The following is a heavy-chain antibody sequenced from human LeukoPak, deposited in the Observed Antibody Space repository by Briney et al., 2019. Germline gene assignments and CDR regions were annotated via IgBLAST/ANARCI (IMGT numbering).Heavy chain of an antibody. Sequence: PEGSLRLSCAASGFTFSSYAMHWVRQAPGKGLEWVAVISYDGSNKYYADSVKGRFTISRDNSKNTLYLQMNSLRAEDTAVYYCARDGLVAGDAPAVSSIDYWGQGTLVTVSS. D-gene: IGHD6-19*01. CDR3: ARDGLVAGDAPAVSSIDY. CDR1: GFTFSSYA. V-gene: IGHV3-30-3*01. J-gene: IGHJ4*02. CDR2: ISYDGSNK.